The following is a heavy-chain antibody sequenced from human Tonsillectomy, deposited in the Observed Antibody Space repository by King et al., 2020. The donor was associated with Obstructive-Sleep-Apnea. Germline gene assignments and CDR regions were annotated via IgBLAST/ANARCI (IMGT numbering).Heavy chain of an antibody. CDR3: AREYSYDTSGYPN. CDR1: GLPLATIS. CDR2: ISGIGVGT. D-gene: IGHD3-22*01. V-gene: IGHV3-23*04. J-gene: IGHJ4*02. Sequence: VQLVESGEALGRLGGPWGSPVQPPGLPLATISWVWVGRPPGRGWDWSSPISGIGVGTPYADSVKGRFTISRDNSKDTLYLQMSSLRAEDTATYYCAREYSYDTSGYPNWGQGTLVTVSS.